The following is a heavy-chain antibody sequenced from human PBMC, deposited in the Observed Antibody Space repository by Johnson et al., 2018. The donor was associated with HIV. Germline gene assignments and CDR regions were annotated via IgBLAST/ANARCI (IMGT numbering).Heavy chain of an antibody. J-gene: IGHJ3*02. D-gene: IGHD2/OR15-2a*01. Sequence: VQLVESGGGLVQPGGSLRLSCAASGFTFSRYWMSWVRQAPGKGLEWVANIKQDGSEKYYVDSVKGRFSISRDNSKNTLYLQMNSLRAEDTAVYYCARENRVDAFDIWGQGTMVTVSS. V-gene: IGHV3-7*05. CDR3: ARENRVDAFDI. CDR1: GFTFSRYW. CDR2: IKQDGSEK.